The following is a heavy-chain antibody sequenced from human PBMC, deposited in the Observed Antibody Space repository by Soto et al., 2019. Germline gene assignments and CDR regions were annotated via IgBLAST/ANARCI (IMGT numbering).Heavy chain of an antibody. J-gene: IGHJ4*02. CDR2: INAGNGNT. Sequence: QVQLVQSGAEEKKPGASVKVSCKASGYTFTSYAMHWVRQAPGQRLEWMGWINAGNGNTKYSQKFQGRVTITRDTAASTADMELSRLRSEDTAVYSCARSIVVGTALDYWGQGTLVTVAS. V-gene: IGHV1-3*05. CDR1: GYTFTSYA. D-gene: IGHD2-21*02. CDR3: ARSIVVGTALDY.